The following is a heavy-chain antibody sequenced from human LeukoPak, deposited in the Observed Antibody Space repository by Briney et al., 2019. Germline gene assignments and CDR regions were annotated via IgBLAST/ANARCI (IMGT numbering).Heavy chain of an antibody. D-gene: IGHD3-10*01. V-gene: IGHV4-59*01. CDR3: ARGRSHMDV. CDR1: SGSISDFY. CDR2: INYSGNT. Sequence: SETLSLTCTVSSGSISDFYWSWIRQPPGKGLEWIGYINYSGNTNSSPSLKSRVTISVDTSKNQFSLKLSSVTAADTAVYYCARGRSHMDVWGKGTTVTVSS. J-gene: IGHJ6*03.